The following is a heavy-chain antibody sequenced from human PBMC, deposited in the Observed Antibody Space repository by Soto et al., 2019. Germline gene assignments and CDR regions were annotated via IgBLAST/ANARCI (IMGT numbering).Heavy chain of an antibody. V-gene: IGHV4-39*01. CDR3: ARHDGYCGGGSCWDYYHFDY. D-gene: IGHD2-15*01. CDR2: INYSGST. J-gene: IGHJ4*02. CDR1: GGSISSSSYY. Sequence: SETLSLTCTVSGGSISSSSYYWAWIRQPPGKGLEWIGSINYSGSTYYNPSLKSRVTISVDTSKNQFSLKLSSVTAADTAVYYCARHDGYCGGGSCWDYYHFDYWGQGTLVTVSS.